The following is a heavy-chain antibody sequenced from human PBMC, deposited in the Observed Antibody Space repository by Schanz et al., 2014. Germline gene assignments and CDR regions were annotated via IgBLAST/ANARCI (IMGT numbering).Heavy chain of an antibody. D-gene: IGHD3-10*01. CDR3: ARGIITMVRGGDVGAFDI. CDR2: ISFDGRNT. J-gene: IGHJ3*02. Sequence: QVQLVESGGGVVQPGRSLRLSCAASGITLSGYGLHWVRQAPGKGLEWVGFISFDGRNTGYAHSVKGRFTISRDNSKNTVNLQMDGLRVEDTAVYYCARGIITMVRGGDVGAFDIWGQGTMVTVSS. CDR1: GITLSGYG. V-gene: IGHV3-30*03.